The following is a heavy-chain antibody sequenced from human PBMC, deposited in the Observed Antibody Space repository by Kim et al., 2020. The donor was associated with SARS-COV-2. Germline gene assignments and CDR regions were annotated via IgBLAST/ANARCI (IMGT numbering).Heavy chain of an antibody. CDR3: AKDSEGGYSGYDYGGDAFDI. Sequence: GGSLRLSCAASGFTFDDYAMHWVRQAPGKGLEWVSGISWNSGSIGYADSVKGRFTISRDNAKNSLYLQMNSLRAEDTALYYCAKDSEGGYSGYDYGGDAFDIWGQGTMVTVSS. CDR2: ISWNSGSI. V-gene: IGHV3-9*01. J-gene: IGHJ3*02. D-gene: IGHD5-12*01. CDR1: GFTFDDYA.